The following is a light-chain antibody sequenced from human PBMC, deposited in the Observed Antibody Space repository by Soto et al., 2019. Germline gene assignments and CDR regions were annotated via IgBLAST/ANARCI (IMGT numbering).Light chain of an antibody. J-gene: IGKJ4*01. Sequence: EIVLTQSPGTLSLSPGERATLSCRASQSVSSDYLAWYQQKPGQTPKVLIYRASSRATGNPDRFSGSGSGTDFTLTNSKMEPEGFGVYYCQQDGNLTPTFGGGNKVEIK. CDR2: RAS. CDR1: QSVSSDY. V-gene: IGKV3-20*01. CDR3: QQDGNLTPT.